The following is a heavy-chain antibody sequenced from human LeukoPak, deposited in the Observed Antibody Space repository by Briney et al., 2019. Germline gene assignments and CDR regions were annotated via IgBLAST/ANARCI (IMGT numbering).Heavy chain of an antibody. V-gene: IGHV3-30*02. J-gene: IGHJ4*02. Sequence: GGSLRLSCAASGFTFSSYGMHWVRQAPGKGLEWVAFIRYSGSIKYYADSVKGRFTISRDISKNTLYLQMNSLRAEDTAVYYCASGYSSAWCFDFWGQGTLVTVSS. D-gene: IGHD6-19*01. CDR3: ASGYSSAWCFDF. CDR1: GFTFSSYG. CDR2: IRYSGSIK.